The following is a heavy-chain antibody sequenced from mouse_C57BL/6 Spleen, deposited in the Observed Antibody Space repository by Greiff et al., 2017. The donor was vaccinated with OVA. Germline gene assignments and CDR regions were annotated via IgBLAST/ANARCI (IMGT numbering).Heavy chain of an antibody. Sequence: EVQLQQSGPELVKPGASVKISCKASGYSFTDYNMNWVKQSNGKSLEWIGVINPNYGTTSYNQKFKGKATLTVDQSSSTAYMQLNSLTSEDSAVYYCARGRGYDYDDGYYAMNYWGQGTSVTVSA. CDR1: GYSFTDYN. CDR2: INPNYGTT. J-gene: IGHJ4*01. D-gene: IGHD2-4*01. CDR3: ARGRGYDYDDGYYAMNY. V-gene: IGHV1-39*01.